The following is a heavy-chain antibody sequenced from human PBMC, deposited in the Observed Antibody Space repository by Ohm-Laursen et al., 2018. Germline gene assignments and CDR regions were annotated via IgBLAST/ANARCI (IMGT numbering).Heavy chain of an antibody. V-gene: IGHV1-46*03. CDR3: GRGEQPRKYMTPPAY. J-gene: IGHJ4*02. CDR2: INPSAGST. D-gene: IGHD6-13*01. Sequence: ASSVKVSCKASGYTFTTYYLHWVRQAPGQGLEWMGVINPSAGSTIYAQNFQGRVTMTRDTSTTTVYMELSSLRSDDTAVYYCGRGEQPRKYMTPPAYWGQGTLVTVSS. CDR1: GYTFTTYY.